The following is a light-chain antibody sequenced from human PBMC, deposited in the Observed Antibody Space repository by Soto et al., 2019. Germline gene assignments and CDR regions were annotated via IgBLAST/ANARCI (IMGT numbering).Light chain of an antibody. CDR3: QQNYSTPLT. J-gene: IGKJ1*01. Sequence: DIHITQSPYSLSSSVGDRFTLTCRARQSISSYLNWYQQKPGKAPKLLIYSASSLQSGVPSRFSGSGSGTDFTLTISSLQPEDFATYYCQQNYSTPLTFGQGTKVDIK. V-gene: IGKV1-39*01. CDR1: QSISSY. CDR2: SAS.